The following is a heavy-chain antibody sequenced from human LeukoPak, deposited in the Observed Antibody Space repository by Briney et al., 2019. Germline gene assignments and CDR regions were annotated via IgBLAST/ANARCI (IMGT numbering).Heavy chain of an antibody. CDR2: IYYSGST. CDR3: ARYCSGGSWDNWFDP. D-gene: IGHD2-15*01. CDR1: GGSISSYY. V-gene: IGHV4-59*08. J-gene: IGHJ5*02. Sequence: PETLSLTCTVSGGSISSYYWSWIRQPPGKGLEWIGYIYYSGSTNYNPSLKSRVTISVDTSKNQFSLKLSSVTAADTAVYYCARYCSGGSWDNWFDPWGQGTLVTVSS.